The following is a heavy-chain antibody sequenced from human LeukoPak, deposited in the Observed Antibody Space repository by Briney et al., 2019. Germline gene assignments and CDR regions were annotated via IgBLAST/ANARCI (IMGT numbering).Heavy chain of an antibody. Sequence: ASVKVSCKASRYTFTGYYMHWVRQAPGQGLEWMGWINPNSGGTNYAQKFQGRVTMTRDTSISTAYMELSRLRSDDTAVYYCARGVAARPGNWFDPWGQGTLVTVSS. J-gene: IGHJ5*02. D-gene: IGHD6-6*01. V-gene: IGHV1-2*02. CDR2: INPNSGGT. CDR1: RYTFTGYY. CDR3: ARGVAARPGNWFDP.